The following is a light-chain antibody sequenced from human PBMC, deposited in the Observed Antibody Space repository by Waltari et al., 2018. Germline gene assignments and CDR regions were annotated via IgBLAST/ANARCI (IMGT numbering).Light chain of an antibody. CDR3: QAWDTTTVV. CDR1: NLGNQY. Sequence: SYELTQPPSVSVSPGQTASITCSGDNLGNQYASWYQQKPGQSPVLVIFYDSKRPSGIPERFSGSNSGNTGTLTISGTQAMDEADYYCQAWDTTTVVFGGGTKVTVL. J-gene: IGLJ2*01. CDR2: YDS. V-gene: IGLV3-1*01.